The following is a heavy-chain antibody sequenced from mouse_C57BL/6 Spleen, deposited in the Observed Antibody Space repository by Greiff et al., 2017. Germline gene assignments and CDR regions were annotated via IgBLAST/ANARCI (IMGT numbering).Heavy chain of an antibody. Sequence: QVQLQQPGAELVRPGSSVKLSCKASGYTFTSYWMDWVKQRPGQGLEWIGNIYPSDSETYYNQKFKDKATLTVDKSSSTAYMQLSRRTSEDSAVNYCARGDGSSSWFAYWGQGTMVTVSA. CDR1: GYTFTSYW. V-gene: IGHV1-61*01. CDR3: ARGDGSSSWFAY. D-gene: IGHD1-1*01. CDR2: IYPSDSET. J-gene: IGHJ3*01.